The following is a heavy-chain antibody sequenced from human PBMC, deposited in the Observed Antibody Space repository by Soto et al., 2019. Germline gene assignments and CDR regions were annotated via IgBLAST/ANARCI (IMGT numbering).Heavy chain of an antibody. D-gene: IGHD3-3*01. CDR1: GGSISSGDYY. J-gene: IGHJ6*02. V-gene: IGHV4-30-4*01. Sequence: SETLSLTCTVSGGSISSGDYYWSWIRQPPGKGLEWIGYIYYSGSTYYNPSLKSRVTISVDTSKNQFSLKLSSVTAADTAVYYCAREGHRNYDFWSGYYLRNYYYGMDVWGQGTTVTV. CDR2: IYYSGST. CDR3: AREGHRNYDFWSGYYLRNYYYGMDV.